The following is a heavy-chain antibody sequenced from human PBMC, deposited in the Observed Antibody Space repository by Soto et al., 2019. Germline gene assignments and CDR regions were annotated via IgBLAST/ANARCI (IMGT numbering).Heavy chain of an antibody. D-gene: IGHD3-22*01. Sequence: QVQLQESGPGLVKPSQTLSLACTVSGGSISSGGYYWSWIRQHPGKGLEWIGYIYYSGSTYYNPPLKSRVTTEVDTSKNQFSLKLCSVTAADTAVYYCALGDDSRVLGRKPCVQGTLVTVSS. J-gene: IGHJ5*02. CDR2: IYYSGST. CDR3: ALGDDSRVLGRKP. V-gene: IGHV4-31*03. CDR1: GGSISSGGYY.